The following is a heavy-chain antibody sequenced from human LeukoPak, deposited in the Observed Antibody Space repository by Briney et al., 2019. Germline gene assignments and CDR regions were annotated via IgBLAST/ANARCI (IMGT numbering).Heavy chain of an antibody. V-gene: IGHV3-21*06. D-gene: IGHD3-22*01. CDR2: INSGGTTT. CDR1: GFAFSTYT. CDR3: LRGDSRDF. Sequence: GGSLRPSCAACGFAFSTYTMNWARQSPGKGLEWVASINSGGTTTHYADSVKGRFTISRDNAQNVLYLQMNGLRADDAAVYYCLRGDSRDFWGQGTLVTVSS. J-gene: IGHJ4*02.